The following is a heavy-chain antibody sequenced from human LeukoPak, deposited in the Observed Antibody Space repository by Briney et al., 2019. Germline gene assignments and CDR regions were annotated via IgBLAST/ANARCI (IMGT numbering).Heavy chain of an antibody. J-gene: IGHJ4*02. CDR3: AGWGDYDILTGYYGKYYFDY. CDR2: INAGNGNT. Sequence: ASVKVSCKASGYTFTSYAMHWVRQAPGQRLEWMGWINAGNGNTKYSQKFQGRVTITRDTSASTAYMELSSLRSEDTAVYYCAGWGDYDILTGYYGKYYFDYWGQGTLVTVSS. CDR1: GYTFTSYA. V-gene: IGHV1-3*01. D-gene: IGHD3-9*01.